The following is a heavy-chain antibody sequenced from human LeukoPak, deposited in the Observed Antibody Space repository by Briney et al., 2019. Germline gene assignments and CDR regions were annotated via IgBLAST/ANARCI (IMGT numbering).Heavy chain of an antibody. J-gene: IGHJ6*02. CDR2: ISAYNGNT. CDR3: ARGGGGYSLASYYYYGMDV. V-gene: IGHV1-18*01. D-gene: IGHD1-26*01. CDR1: GYTFTSYG. Sequence: GASVKVSCKASGYTFTSYGISWVRQAPGQGLEWMGWISAYNGNTNYAQKLQGRVTMTTDTSTSTAYMELRSLRSDDTAVYYCARGGGGYSLASYYYYGMDVWGQGTTVTVSS.